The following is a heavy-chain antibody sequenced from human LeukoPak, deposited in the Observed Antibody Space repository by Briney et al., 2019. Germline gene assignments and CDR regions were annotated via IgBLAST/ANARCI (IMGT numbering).Heavy chain of an antibody. CDR1: GFTFSSYW. J-gene: IGHJ4*02. CDR3: ARGHSGDWAL. D-gene: IGHD2-21*02. CDR2: INQDGSVK. V-gene: IGHV3-7*01. Sequence: GGSLRLSCAASGFTFSSYWMSWVRQAPGEGLEWVANINQDGSVKYYVDSVQGRFTISRDNVKSSLYLYMNSLRADDTAVYYCARGHSGDWALGGQGTLVTVSS.